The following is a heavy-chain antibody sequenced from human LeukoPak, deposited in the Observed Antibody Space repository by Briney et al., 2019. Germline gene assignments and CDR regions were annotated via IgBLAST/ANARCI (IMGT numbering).Heavy chain of an antibody. CDR1: GLTVSSNY. D-gene: IGHD6-13*01. V-gene: IGHV3-66*02. J-gene: IGHJ6*03. CDR2: IYRGGKT. CDR3: ARVGYSSSWHYYMDV. Sequence: GESLRLSCAASGLTVSSNYMSWVRQAPGKGLEWVSIIYRGGKTYYADSVKGRFTISRDNSKNTLYLQMNSLRAEETAVYYCARVGYSSSWHYYMDVWGKGTTVTVSS.